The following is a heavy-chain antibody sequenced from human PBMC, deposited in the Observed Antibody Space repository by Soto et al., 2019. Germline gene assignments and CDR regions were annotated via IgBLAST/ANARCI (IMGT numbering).Heavy chain of an antibody. J-gene: IGHJ5*01. Sequence: SETLSLTCTVSGGSVSSGDYYWSWIRQPPGKGLEWIGYIYCSKNTNYNHSLKSRVIISVDTSKNLFSLKLTSVTAADTAVYYCARIPVDTSMIYWLASWGQGTLVTVSS. D-gene: IGHD5-18*01. CDR2: IYCSKNT. CDR1: GGSVSSGDYY. CDR3: ARIPVDTSMIYWLAS. V-gene: IGHV4-61*08.